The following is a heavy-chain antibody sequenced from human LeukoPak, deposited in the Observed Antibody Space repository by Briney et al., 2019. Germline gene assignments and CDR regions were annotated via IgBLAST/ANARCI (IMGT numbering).Heavy chain of an antibody. D-gene: IGHD4-17*01. CDR2: IRHDGNNK. Sequence: GGSLRLSCAVSGFTFSSYGMHWVRQAPGKELEWVTLIRHDGNNKYYADSVKGRFTISRDNSKNTLYLQMNSLRADDTAVYYCAREIEDYGLSMDVWGKGTTVTISS. CDR1: GFTFSSYG. J-gene: IGHJ6*03. V-gene: IGHV3-30*02. CDR3: AREIEDYGLSMDV.